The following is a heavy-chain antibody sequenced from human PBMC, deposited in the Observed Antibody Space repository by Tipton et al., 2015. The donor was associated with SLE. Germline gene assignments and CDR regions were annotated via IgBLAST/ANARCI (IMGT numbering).Heavy chain of an antibody. D-gene: IGHD2-21*01. Sequence: TLSLTCTVPGGSISRGSYSWSWIRQPAGKGLEWIGHMYSSGYTLYNPSLKSRVSISVDTSKNQFSLKLTSVTAADTAIYYCARDRSTSGYSFDYWGQGTLVTVSS. CDR3: ARDRSTSGYSFDY. CDR1: GGSISRGSYS. V-gene: IGHV4-61*09. J-gene: IGHJ4*02. CDR2: MYSSGYT.